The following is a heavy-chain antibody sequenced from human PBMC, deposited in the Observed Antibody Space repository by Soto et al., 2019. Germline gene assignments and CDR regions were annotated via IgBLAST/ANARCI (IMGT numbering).Heavy chain of an antibody. CDR1: GYTLTGYY. V-gene: IGHV1-2*04. J-gene: IGHJ6*02. D-gene: IGHD2-2*01. Sequence: ASVKVSCKASGYTLTGYYMHWVRQAPGQGLEWMGWINPNSGGTNYAQKFQGWVTMTRDTSISTAYMELSRLRSDDTAVYYCAREGLVVVPAPVDTGYYYYGMGVWGQGTTVTVSS. CDR2: INPNSGGT. CDR3: AREGLVVVPAPVDTGYYYYGMGV.